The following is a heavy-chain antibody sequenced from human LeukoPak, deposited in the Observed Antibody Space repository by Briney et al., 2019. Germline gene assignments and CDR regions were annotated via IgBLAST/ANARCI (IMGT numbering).Heavy chain of an antibody. CDR1: GYSISSGYY. Sequence: SETLSLTCAVSGYSISSGYYWGWIRQPPGKGLEWIGSIYHSGSTYYNPSLKSRVTIPVDTSKNQFSRKRSSVTAADTAVYYCARILDNWFDPWGQGTLVTVSS. CDR3: ARILDNWFDP. V-gene: IGHV4-38-2*01. CDR2: IYHSGST. J-gene: IGHJ5*02.